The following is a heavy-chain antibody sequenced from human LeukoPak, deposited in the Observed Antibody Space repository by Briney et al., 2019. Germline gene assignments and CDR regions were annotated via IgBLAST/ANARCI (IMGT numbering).Heavy chain of an antibody. J-gene: IGHJ5*02. V-gene: IGHV4-34*01. Sequence: SETLSLTCAVYGGSFSGYYWSWIRQPPGKGLEWIGETNHSGSTNYNPSLKSRVTISLDPSKNHFSLELSSVTAADTAVYYCARHSGGTYYVNFDPWGQGTLVTVSS. CDR3: ARHSGGTYYVNFDP. D-gene: IGHD1-26*01. CDR2: TNHSGST. CDR1: GGSFSGYY.